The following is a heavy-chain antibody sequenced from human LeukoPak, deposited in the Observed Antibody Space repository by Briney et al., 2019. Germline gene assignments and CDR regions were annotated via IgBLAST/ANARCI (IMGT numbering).Heavy chain of an antibody. CDR3: ASVTGYFDY. CDR2: IYSGGST. D-gene: IGHD3-9*01. J-gene: IGHJ4*02. V-gene: IGHV3-66*01. Sequence: GGSLTLSCAASGFTVSSDYMSWVRQAPGKGLEWVSVIYSGGSTYYADSVKGRFTISRDNSKNTLYLQMNSLRAEDTAVCYCASVTGYFDYWGQGTLVTVSS. CDR1: GFTVSSDY.